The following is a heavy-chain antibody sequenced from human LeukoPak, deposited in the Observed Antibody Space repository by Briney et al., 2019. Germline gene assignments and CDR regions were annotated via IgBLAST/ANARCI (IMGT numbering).Heavy chain of an antibody. CDR1: GYTLTSYD. Sequence: EASVEVSCKASGYTLTSYDINWVRQATGQGLEWMGWRNPNSGNTGYAQKFQGRVTMTRNTSISTAYMELSSLRSEDTAVYYCARVVSRRRYGYNWFDPWGQGTLVTVSS. V-gene: IGHV1-8*01. CDR3: ARVVSRRRYGYNWFDP. CDR2: RNPNSGNT. J-gene: IGHJ5*02. D-gene: IGHD4-17*01.